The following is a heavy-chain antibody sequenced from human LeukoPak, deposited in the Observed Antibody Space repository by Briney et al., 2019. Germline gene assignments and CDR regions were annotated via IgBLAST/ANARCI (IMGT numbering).Heavy chain of an antibody. Sequence: ASVKVSCKASGYPFTSYAMNWVRQAPGQGLEWMGWINTNTGNPTYAQGFTGRFVFSLDTSVSTAYLQISSLKAEDTAVYYCARSSYSSSWYTMEYYYYYYMDVWGKGTTVTVSS. CDR3: ARSSYSSSWYTMEYYYYYYMDV. CDR1: GYPFTSYA. CDR2: INTNTGNP. D-gene: IGHD6-13*01. V-gene: IGHV7-4-1*02. J-gene: IGHJ6*03.